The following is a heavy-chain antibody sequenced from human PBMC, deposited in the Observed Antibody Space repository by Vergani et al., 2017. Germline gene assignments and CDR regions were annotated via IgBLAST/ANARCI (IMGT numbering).Heavy chain of an antibody. CDR1: GFTFSSYA. J-gene: IGHJ4*02. CDR3: AKRVTFGGVLGPFDY. CDR2: ISGSGGST. V-gene: IGHV3-23*04. Sequence: EVQLVESGGGLVQPGGSLRLSCAASGFTFSSYAMSWVRQAPGKGLEWVSAISGSGGSTYYADSVKGRFTISRDNSKNKLYLQMNSLSAEDTAVYYCAKRVTFGGVLGPFDYWGQGTLVTVSS. D-gene: IGHD3-16*01.